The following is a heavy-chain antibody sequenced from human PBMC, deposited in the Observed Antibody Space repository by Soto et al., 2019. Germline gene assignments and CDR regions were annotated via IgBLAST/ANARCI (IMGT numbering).Heavy chain of an antibody. Sequence: GGSLRLSCAASGFTFSGSAMRWVRQASGKGLEWVGRIRSKANSYATAYAASVKGRFTISRDDSKNTAYLQMNSLKTEDTAVYYCTRPGEYFDWLFNDKAFDYWGQGTLVTVS. CDR3: TRPGEYFDWLFNDKAFDY. D-gene: IGHD3-9*01. CDR2: IRSKANSYAT. CDR1: GFTFSGSA. V-gene: IGHV3-73*01. J-gene: IGHJ4*02.